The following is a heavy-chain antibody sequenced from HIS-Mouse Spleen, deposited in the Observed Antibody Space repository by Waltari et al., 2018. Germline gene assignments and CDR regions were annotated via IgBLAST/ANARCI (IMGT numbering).Heavy chain of an antibody. CDR3: ARGAPYCSGGSCYPKYYFDY. V-gene: IGHV4-30-4*01. Sequence: QVQLQESGPGLVKPSQTLSLTCTVSGGSISSGDYYWSWIRQPPGKGLAWIAYIYYSDRTSYNPSLKSRVTISLGTSKTQFSLKLSSVTAADTAVYYCARGAPYCSGGSCYPKYYFDYWGQGTLVTVSS. D-gene: IGHD2-15*01. J-gene: IGHJ4*02. CDR1: GGSISSGDYY. CDR2: IYYSDRT.